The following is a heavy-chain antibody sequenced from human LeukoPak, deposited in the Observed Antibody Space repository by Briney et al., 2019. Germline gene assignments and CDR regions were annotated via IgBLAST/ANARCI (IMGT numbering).Heavy chain of an antibody. CDR3: AREAEYESSGHQYFDY. CDR2: LYYGGVT. D-gene: IGHD3-22*01. J-gene: IGHJ4*02. Sequence: SETLSLTCTASGVSVSSDEYYWSWIRQPPGKGLEWIGYLYYGGVTSYKSSLKSRVTISPDTSKNQVSLSLSSVTAADTAVYYCAREAEYESSGHQYFDYWGQGILVTVSS. CDR1: GVSVSSDEYY. V-gene: IGHV4-61*08.